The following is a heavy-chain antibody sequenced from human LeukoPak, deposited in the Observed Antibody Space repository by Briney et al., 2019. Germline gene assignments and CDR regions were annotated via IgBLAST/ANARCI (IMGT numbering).Heavy chain of an antibody. CDR1: GSIFNNYW. D-gene: IGHD3-3*01. V-gene: IGHV5-51*01. J-gene: IGHJ4*02. CDR3: ATRSSLEWLSPFDY. Sequence: GASLQISCQCSGSIFNNYWIAWGRQVPGKGVEWMGIIYPGDSDTRYSPSFQGQVTISADKSISTAYLQWSSLKASDTAMYYCATRSSLEWLSPFDYWGQGPLVTVSS. CDR2: IYPGDSDT.